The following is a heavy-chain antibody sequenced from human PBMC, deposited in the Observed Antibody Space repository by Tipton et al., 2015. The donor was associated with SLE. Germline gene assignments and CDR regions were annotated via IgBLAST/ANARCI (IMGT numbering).Heavy chain of an antibody. V-gene: IGHV4-59*01. J-gene: IGHJ6*03. CDR3: ARSQQLSYMDV. CDR1: GGSISSCY. CDR2: IYYSGST. Sequence: LRLSCTVSGGSISSCYWSWIRQTPGKGLEWIGYIYYSGSTNYNPSLKSRVTISVDTSKNQFSLKLSSVTAADTAVYYCARSQQLSYMDVWGKGTTVTVSS. D-gene: IGHD6-13*01.